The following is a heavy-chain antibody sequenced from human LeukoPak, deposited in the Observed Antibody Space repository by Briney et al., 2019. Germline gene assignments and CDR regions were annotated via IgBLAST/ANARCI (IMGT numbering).Heavy chain of an antibody. Sequence: KPSETLSLTCTVSGGSISSYYWSWIRQPPGKGLEWIGYIYYSGSTNYNPSLKSRVTVSVDTSKNQFSLKLSSVTAADTAVYYCARGDARGYSYGHFHFDHWGHGTLVTVSS. V-gene: IGHV4-59*01. CDR3: ARGDARGYSYGHFHFDH. CDR1: GGSISSYY. J-gene: IGHJ4*01. CDR2: IYYSGST. D-gene: IGHD5-18*01.